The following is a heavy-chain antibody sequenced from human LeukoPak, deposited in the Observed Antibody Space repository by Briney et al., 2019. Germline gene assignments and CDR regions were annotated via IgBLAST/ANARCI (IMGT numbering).Heavy chain of an antibody. CDR2: IDQDGREK. D-gene: IGHD3-9*01. Sequence: GGSRRLSCAASGFTFTIYWMSWVRQAPGKGLEWVANIDQDGREKSFVDSVKGRFSISRDNAKNTLHLQMNSLRVEDTGVYYCARGRYLDWLPYFFDYWGQGTLDAVSS. J-gene: IGHJ4*02. CDR1: GFTFTIYW. V-gene: IGHV3-7*01. CDR3: ARGRYLDWLPYFFDY.